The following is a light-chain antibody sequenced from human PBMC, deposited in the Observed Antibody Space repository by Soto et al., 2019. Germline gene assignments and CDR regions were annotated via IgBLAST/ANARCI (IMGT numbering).Light chain of an antibody. CDR3: ATWDDSLSGWV. Sequence: QSALTQPPSASGTPGQRVTISCSGSSSNIGRNYVYWYQQFPGTAPKLLIYRNNQRPSGVPDRFSGSESGTSASLAISGLRSEDEADYYCATWDDSLSGWVFGGGTQLTVL. CDR1: SSNIGRNY. V-gene: IGLV1-47*01. J-gene: IGLJ3*02. CDR2: RNN.